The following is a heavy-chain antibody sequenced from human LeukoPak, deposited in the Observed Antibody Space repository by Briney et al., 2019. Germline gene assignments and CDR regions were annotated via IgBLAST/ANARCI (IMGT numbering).Heavy chain of an antibody. CDR2: ISYDGSNK. Sequence: GGSLRLSCAASGFTVSSNYMSWVRQAPGKGLEWVAVISYDGSNKYYADSVKGRFTISRDNSKNTLYLQMNSLRAEDTAVYYCAKGRDEYYNDSSGYDYWGQGTLVTVSS. CDR3: AKGRDEYYNDSSGYDY. CDR1: GFTVSSNY. D-gene: IGHD3-22*01. V-gene: IGHV3-30*18. J-gene: IGHJ4*02.